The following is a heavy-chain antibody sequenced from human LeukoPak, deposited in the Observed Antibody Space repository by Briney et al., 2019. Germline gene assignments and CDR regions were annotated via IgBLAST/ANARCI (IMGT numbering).Heavy chain of an antibody. CDR3: ARVPSSGSYSQGYYYYYYGMDV. V-gene: IGHV3-30*04. D-gene: IGHD3-10*01. Sequence: PGRSLRLSCAASGFTFSSYAMHWVRQAPGKGLEWVAVISYDGSNKYYADSVKGRFTISRDNSKNTLYLQMNSLRAEDTAVYYCARVPSSGSYSQGYYYYYYGMDVWGKGTTVTVSS. J-gene: IGHJ6*04. CDR2: ISYDGSNK. CDR1: GFTFSSYA.